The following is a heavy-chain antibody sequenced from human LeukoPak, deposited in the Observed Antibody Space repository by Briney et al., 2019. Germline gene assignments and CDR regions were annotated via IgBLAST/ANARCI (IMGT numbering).Heavy chain of an antibody. CDR3: TRAVLLGTDFDY. Sequence: ASVKVSCKASGGTFSSYAISWVRQAPGQGLEWMGWINPNSGGTNYAQKFQGRVTMTRDTSISTAYMELSRLRSDDTAVYYCTRAVLLGTDFDYWGQGTVVTVSS. J-gene: IGHJ4*02. CDR2: INPNSGGT. V-gene: IGHV1-2*02. CDR1: GGTFSSYA. D-gene: IGHD5-18*01.